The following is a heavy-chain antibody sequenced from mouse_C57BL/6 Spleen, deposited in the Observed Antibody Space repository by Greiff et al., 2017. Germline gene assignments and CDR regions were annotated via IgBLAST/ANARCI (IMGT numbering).Heavy chain of an antibody. CDR1: GYTFTSYW. CDR3: ARLGELRRPWFAY. J-gene: IGHJ3*01. D-gene: IGHD2-4*01. V-gene: IGHV1-50*01. Sequence: VQLQQPGAELVKPGASVKLSCKASGYTFTSYWMQWVKQRPGQGLEWIGEIDPSDSYTNYNQKFKGKATLTVDTSSSTAYMQLSSLTSEDSAVYYCARLGELRRPWFAYWGQGTLVTVSA. CDR2: IDPSDSYT.